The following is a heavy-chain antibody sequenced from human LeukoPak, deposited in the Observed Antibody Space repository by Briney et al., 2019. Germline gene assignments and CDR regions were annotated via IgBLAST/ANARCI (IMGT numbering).Heavy chain of an antibody. CDR1: GGSFRSYY. D-gene: IGHD3-10*01. Sequence: SQTLSLTCAVSGGSFRSYYWSWICQPQRPGKGWDGEIDHSGSTNYNPTLESRLTLSVDTSKAQVSLNLNSVTVTAAAVVFCSRGLRVPVGSGNWFDLWGQGTLVTVSS. V-gene: IGHV4-34*01. CDR2: IDHSGST. CDR3: SRGLRVPVGSGNWFDL. J-gene: IGHJ5*02.